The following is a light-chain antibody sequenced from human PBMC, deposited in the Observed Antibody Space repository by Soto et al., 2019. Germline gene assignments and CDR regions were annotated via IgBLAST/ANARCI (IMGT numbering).Light chain of an antibody. Sequence: QSALTQPPSASGSPGQSVTISCTGTSSDVGHYNYVSWYQQHPGKAPKLVIYEVNKRPSGVPDRFSGSKSGNTASLTVSGLQAEDEADYYCSSYAGSNNLVFGGGTKLTVL. V-gene: IGLV2-8*01. CDR1: SSDVGHYNY. J-gene: IGLJ2*01. CDR2: EVN. CDR3: SSYAGSNNLV.